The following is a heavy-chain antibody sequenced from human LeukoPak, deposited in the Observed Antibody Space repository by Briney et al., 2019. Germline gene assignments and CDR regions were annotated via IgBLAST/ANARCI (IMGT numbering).Heavy chain of an antibody. J-gene: IGHJ6*03. CDR2: VIVTFGAT. CDR1: GCTLNRYA. CDR3: ARGPSVNYYMDV. V-gene: IGHV1-69*06. Sequence: GSSVKVSCKASGCTLNRYAINWVRQAPGQGLEWMGRVIVTFGATKYAQKLQGRVTISADTSTNTAYMDLTSLRSEDTAVYYCARGPSVNYYMDVWGKGTTVIVSS.